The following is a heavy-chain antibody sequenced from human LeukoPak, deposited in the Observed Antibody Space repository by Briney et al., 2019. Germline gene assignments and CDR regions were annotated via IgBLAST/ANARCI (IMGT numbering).Heavy chain of an antibody. V-gene: IGHV4-61*02. Sequence: SQTLSLTCTVSGGSISSGSYYWSWIRQPAGKGLEWVGRIYTSGSTNYNPSLKSRVTISVDTSKNQFSLKLSSVTAADTAVYYCARGGYCSSTSCYMGAHDWFDPWGQGTLVTVSS. J-gene: IGHJ5*02. CDR1: GGSISSGSYY. CDR2: IYTSGST. D-gene: IGHD2-2*02. CDR3: ARGGYCSSTSCYMGAHDWFDP.